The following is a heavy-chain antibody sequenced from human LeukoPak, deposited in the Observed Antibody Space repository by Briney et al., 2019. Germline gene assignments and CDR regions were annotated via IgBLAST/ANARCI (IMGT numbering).Heavy chain of an antibody. D-gene: IGHD5-12*01. CDR2: INAGNGST. V-gene: IGHV1-3*01. J-gene: IGHJ4*02. Sequence: ASVKVSCKASGYTFTSYAMHWVRQAPGQRLEWMGWINAGNGSTKYSQKFQGRVTITRDTSASTAYMELSSLRSEDTAVYYCARDPYPGYSGYDFFYNYWGQGTLVTVSS. CDR1: GYTFTSYA. CDR3: ARDPYPGYSGYDFFYNY.